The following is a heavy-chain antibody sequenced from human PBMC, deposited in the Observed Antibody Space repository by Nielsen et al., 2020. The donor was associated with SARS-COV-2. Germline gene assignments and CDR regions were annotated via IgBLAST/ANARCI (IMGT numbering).Heavy chain of an antibody. Sequence: SQTLSLTCAVYGGSFSGYYWSWIRQPPGKGLEWIGEINHSGSTNYNPSLKSRVTISVDTSKNQFSLKLSSVTAADTAVYYCARVPITYYDYVWGSYRRLYYYYGMDVWGQGTTVTVSS. V-gene: IGHV4-34*01. J-gene: IGHJ6*02. CDR2: INHSGST. CDR1: GGSFSGYY. D-gene: IGHD3-16*02. CDR3: ARVPITYYDYVWGSYRRLYYYYGMDV.